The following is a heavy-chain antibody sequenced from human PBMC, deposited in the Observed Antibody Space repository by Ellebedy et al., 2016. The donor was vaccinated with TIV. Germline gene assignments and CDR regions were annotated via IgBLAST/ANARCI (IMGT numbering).Heavy chain of an antibody. CDR3: VVTGWRGGTIVPFTY. J-gene: IGHJ4*02. Sequence: GESLKISCAVSGLTFSSHGMSWVRQAPGKGLERVSGLTASGGSTYYADSVKGRFTISRDNSKNTLYLQMNSLRVEDTAVYYGVVTGWRGGTIVPFTYWGQGSLVTVSS. CDR1: GLTFSSHG. CDR2: LTASGGST. V-gene: IGHV3-23*01. D-gene: IGHD2-21*02.